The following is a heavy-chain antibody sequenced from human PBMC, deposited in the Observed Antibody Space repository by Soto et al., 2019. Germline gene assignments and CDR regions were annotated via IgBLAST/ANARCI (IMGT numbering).Heavy chain of an antibody. Sequence: EVQLVESGGGLIQPGGSLRLSCAASGFTVSSNYMSWVRQAPGKGLEWVSVIYSGGSTYYADSVKGRFTISRDNSKNTLYLQMNSLRAEDTAVYYCARDQAVAGTHYYYYGMDVWGQGTTVTVSS. J-gene: IGHJ6*02. V-gene: IGHV3-53*01. CDR1: GFTVSSNY. D-gene: IGHD6-19*01. CDR3: ARDQAVAGTHYYYYGMDV. CDR2: IYSGGST.